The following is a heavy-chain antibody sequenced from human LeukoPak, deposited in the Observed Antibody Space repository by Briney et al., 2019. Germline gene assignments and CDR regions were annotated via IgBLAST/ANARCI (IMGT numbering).Heavy chain of an antibody. J-gene: IGHJ3*02. Sequence: PSETLSLTCTVSGGSISSYYWSWIRQPPGKGLEWIGYIYYSGSTNYNPSLKSRVTISVDTSKNQFSLKLSSVTAADTAVYYCAREGLRFLEWASDAFGIWGQGTMVTVSS. CDR1: GGSISSYY. CDR3: AREGLRFLEWASDAFGI. D-gene: IGHD3-3*01. CDR2: IYYSGST. V-gene: IGHV4-59*01.